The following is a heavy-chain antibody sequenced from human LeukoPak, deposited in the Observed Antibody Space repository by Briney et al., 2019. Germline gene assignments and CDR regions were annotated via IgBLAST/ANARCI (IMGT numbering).Heavy chain of an antibody. CDR3: ARDLRVVGSKSSYGPDWFDP. J-gene: IGHJ5*02. V-gene: IGHV3-11*01. D-gene: IGHD5-18*01. Sequence: GGSLRLSCAASGFTFSDYYMSWIRQAPGKGLEWVSYIRSSGSTIYYADSVKGRFTISRDNAKNSLYLQMNSLRAEDTAVYYCARDLRVVGSKSSYGPDWFDPWGQGTLVTVSS. CDR2: IRSSGSTI. CDR1: GFTFSDYY.